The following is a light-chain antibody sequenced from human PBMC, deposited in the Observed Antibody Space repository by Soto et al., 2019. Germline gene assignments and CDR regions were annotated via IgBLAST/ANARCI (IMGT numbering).Light chain of an antibody. Sequence: EILMTQSPVTLSLSPGERATLSCRASQSIDSTHLVWYQQKPGQAPSLLIFGASSRATGIPDRFSGSGSGTDFTITIRGLQPEDFAVYYCQQYSTSPGTFGQGTTVDIK. CDR3: QQYSTSPGT. V-gene: IGKV3-20*01. CDR1: QSIDSTH. J-gene: IGKJ1*01. CDR2: GAS.